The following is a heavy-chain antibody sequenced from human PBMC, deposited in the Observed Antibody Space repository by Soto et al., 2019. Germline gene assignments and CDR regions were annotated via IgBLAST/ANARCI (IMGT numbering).Heavy chain of an antibody. V-gene: IGHV1-69*01. D-gene: IGHD1-1*01. Sequence: QVQLVQSGAEMKKPGSSVKVSCQYSGGTFNTYAMNWVRQAPGQGPEWMGDISPMFGAANYAPKFQGRVTITAEESTGTSYMQLSSLTAEYATLFFRASEVQVHSPDLDYWGQGCLVTVS. CDR2: ISPMFGAA. J-gene: IGHJ4*02. CDR3: ASEVQVHSPDLDY. CDR1: GGTFNTYA.